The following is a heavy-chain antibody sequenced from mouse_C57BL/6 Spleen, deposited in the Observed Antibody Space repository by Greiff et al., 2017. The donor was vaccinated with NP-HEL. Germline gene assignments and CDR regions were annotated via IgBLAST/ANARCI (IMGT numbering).Heavy chain of an antibody. CDR1: GYTFTSYW. CDR3: ARRVYYYASSYPYFDY. Sequence: QVQLQQPGAELVMPGASVKLSCKASGYTFTSYWMHWVKQRPGQGLEWIGEIDPSDSYTNYNQKFKGKSTLTVDKSSSTAYMQRSSLKSEDSAVYYCARRVYYYASSYPYFDYWGQGTTLTVSS. V-gene: IGHV1-69*01. J-gene: IGHJ2*01. CDR2: IDPSDSYT. D-gene: IGHD1-1*01.